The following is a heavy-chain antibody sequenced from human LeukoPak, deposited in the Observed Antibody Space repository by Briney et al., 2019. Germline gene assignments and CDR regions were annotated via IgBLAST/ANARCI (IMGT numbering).Heavy chain of an antibody. CDR3: ARHGYSYAQIDH. Sequence: NPGESLKISCKGSGYSFTSYWITWVRQMPGKGLEWMGRIDPSDSYTDYSPSFQGHVTISADKSISTAYLQWSSLKASDTAMCYCARHGYSYAQIDHWGQGTLVTVSS. J-gene: IGHJ4*02. D-gene: IGHD5-18*01. CDR2: IDPSDSYT. V-gene: IGHV5-10-1*01. CDR1: GYSFTSYW.